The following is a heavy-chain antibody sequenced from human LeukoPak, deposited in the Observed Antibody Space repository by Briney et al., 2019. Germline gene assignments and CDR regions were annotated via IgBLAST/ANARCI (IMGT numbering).Heavy chain of an antibody. D-gene: IGHD3-10*01. CDR2: INSDGSST. V-gene: IGHV3-74*01. CDR3: ARGNGNGSGSYYNDGYYGMDV. Sequence: GGSLRLSCAASGFTFSSYWMHWVRQAPGKGLVWVSRINSDGSSTSYADSVKGRFTISRDNAKNTLYLQMNSLRAEDTAVYYCARGNGNGSGSYYNDGYYGMDVWGKGTTVTVSS. J-gene: IGHJ6*04. CDR1: GFTFSSYW.